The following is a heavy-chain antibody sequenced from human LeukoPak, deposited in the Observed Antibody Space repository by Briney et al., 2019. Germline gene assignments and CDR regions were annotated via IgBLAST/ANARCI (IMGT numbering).Heavy chain of an antibody. V-gene: IGHV3-7*01. CDR2: IKQDGSEK. CDR1: GFTFSSYW. Sequence: GGSLRLSCAASGFTFSSYWMSWVRQAPGKGLEWVADIKQDGSEKYYVDSVRGRFTMSRDNAKSSLYLQMNSLRVEDTAVYYCAREISSWYRTEGRFDPWGQGTLVTVSS. J-gene: IGHJ5*02. D-gene: IGHD6-13*01. CDR3: AREISSWYRTEGRFDP.